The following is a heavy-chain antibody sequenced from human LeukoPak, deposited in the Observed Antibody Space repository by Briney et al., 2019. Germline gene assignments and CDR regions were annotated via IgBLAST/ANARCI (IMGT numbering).Heavy chain of an antibody. CDR2: ISYDGSNK. V-gene: IGHV3-30*03. Sequence: GGSLRLSSAPPLDAPTSNGMRVGSQAPGKGLEWVAVISYDGSNKYYADSVKGRLTISRDNSKNTLFMQMNSLRAEDTAVYYCLYFLLRHGERAYYYSCTAVSGQATTVTVSS. D-gene: IGHD1-26*01. CDR3: LYFLLRHGERAYYYSCTAV. J-gene: IGHJ6*02. CDR1: DAPTSNG.